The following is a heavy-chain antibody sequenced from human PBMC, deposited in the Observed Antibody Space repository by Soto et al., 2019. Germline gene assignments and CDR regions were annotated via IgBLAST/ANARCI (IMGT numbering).Heavy chain of an antibody. V-gene: IGHV3-74*01. J-gene: IGHJ6*02. CDR3: ARLDTYYDFWSGSYYYYGMDV. CDR2: INSDGSST. CDR1: GFTFSSYW. D-gene: IGHD3-3*01. Sequence: EVQLVESGGGLVQPGWSLRLSCAASGFTFSSYWMHWVRQAPGKGLVWVSRINSDGSSTSYADSVKGRFTISRDNAKNTLYLQMNSLRAEDTAVYYCARLDTYYDFWSGSYYYYGMDVWGQGTTVTVSS.